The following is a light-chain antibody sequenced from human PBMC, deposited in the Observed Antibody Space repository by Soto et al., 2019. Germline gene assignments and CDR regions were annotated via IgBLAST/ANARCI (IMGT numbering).Light chain of an antibody. CDR1: QTISSW. Sequence: DIQMTQSPSTLSGSVGDRVTITCRASQTISSWLAWYQQKPGKAPKLLIYKASTLKSGVPSRFSGSGSGTEFTLTISSLQPDDFGTYYCQHYNRYSEAFGQGTKVELK. CDR2: KAS. V-gene: IGKV1-5*03. J-gene: IGKJ1*01. CDR3: QHYNRYSEA.